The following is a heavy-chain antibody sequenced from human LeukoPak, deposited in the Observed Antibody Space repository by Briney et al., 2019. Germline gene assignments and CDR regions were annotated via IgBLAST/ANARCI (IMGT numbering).Heavy chain of an antibody. D-gene: IGHD6-13*01. V-gene: IGHV4-59*08. J-gene: IGHJ2*01. CDR3: ARGTVAANLRYFDL. CDR1: GGSISSYY. Sequence: KASETLSLTCTVSGGSISSYYWSWIRQPPGKRLEWIGYIYYRGSTNYNPSLKSRVTISVDTSKNQFSLKLRSVTAADTAVYYCARGTVAANLRYFDLWGRGTLVTVSS. CDR2: IYYRGST.